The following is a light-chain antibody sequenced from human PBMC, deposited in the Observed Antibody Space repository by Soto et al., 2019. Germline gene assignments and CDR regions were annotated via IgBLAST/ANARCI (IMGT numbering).Light chain of an antibody. CDR1: QSVSSSY. V-gene: IGKV3-20*01. CDR3: QQYGSSAWT. J-gene: IGKJ1*01. CDR2: DAS. Sequence: DIVLTQSPGTLSLSPGERATLSCRASQSVSSSYLAWYQQKPGQAPRLLISDASSWATGIPYRFSGSGSGTDFTLTISRLEPEDFAAYYCQQYGSSAWTFGQGTKVEIK.